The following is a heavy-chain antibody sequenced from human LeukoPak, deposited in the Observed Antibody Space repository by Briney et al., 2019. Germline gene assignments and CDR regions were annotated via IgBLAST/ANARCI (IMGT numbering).Heavy chain of an antibody. J-gene: IGHJ6*03. CDR1: GGSFSGYY. CDR3: ARGLGGGGVDYYYYYMDV. V-gene: IGHV4-59*01. Sequence: PSETLSLTCAVYGGSFSGYYWSWIRQPPGKGLEWIGYIYYSGSTNYNPSLKSRVTISVDTSKNQFSLKLSSVTAADTAVYYCARGLGGGGVDYYYYYMDVWGKGTTVTVSS. D-gene: IGHD2-15*01. CDR2: IYYSGST.